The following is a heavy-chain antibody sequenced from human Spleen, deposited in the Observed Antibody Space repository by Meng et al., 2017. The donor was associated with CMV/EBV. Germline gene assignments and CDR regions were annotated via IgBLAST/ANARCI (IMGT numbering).Heavy chain of an antibody. CDR3: ARTGGFSYGLSFDY. CDR2: INHSGNT. Sequence: SETLSLTCAVYGASFSGYYWSWIRQPPGKGLEWIGEINHSGNTNNNPSLKSRITISVDTSKNHFSLKLSSVTAADTAVYYCARTGGFSYGLSFDYWGQGALVTVSS. D-gene: IGHD5-18*01. CDR1: GASFSGYY. V-gene: IGHV4-34*01. J-gene: IGHJ4*02.